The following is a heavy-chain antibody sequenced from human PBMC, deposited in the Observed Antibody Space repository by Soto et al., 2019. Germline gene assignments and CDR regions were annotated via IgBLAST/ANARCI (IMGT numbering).Heavy chain of an antibody. J-gene: IGHJ5*02. CDR3: AREGGSYYRTLDP. Sequence: QVQLVESGGGVVQPGRSLRLSCAASGFTFSSYAIHCVRQAPGKGLEGVAVISYDGSNKYYADSVKGRFTISRDNSKNTLDQKMNSLRAEDRAVYYGAREGGSYYRTLDPWGQGTLVTVSS. CDR1: GFTFSSYA. D-gene: IGHD1-26*01. V-gene: IGHV3-30-3*01. CDR2: ISYDGSNK.